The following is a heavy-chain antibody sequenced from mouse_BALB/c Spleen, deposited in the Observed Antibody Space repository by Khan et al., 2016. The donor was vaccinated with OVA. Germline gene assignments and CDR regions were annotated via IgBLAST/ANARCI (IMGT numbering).Heavy chain of an antibody. CDR3: TRAGYSSRDYAMYY. V-gene: IGHV1S56*01. CDR2: IYTGKVNT. J-gene: IGHJ4*01. Sequence: VQLQQSGPELVKPGASVRISCKTSGYTFTTHYNHWVRQRPGQGLERIGWIYTGKVNTMYNEKFKGKATLTADKSSSTVYMKLSSLTSEDSAVYFCTRAGYSSRDYAMYYWGQGTSVTVSS. CDR1: GYTFTTHY. D-gene: IGHD1-1*01.